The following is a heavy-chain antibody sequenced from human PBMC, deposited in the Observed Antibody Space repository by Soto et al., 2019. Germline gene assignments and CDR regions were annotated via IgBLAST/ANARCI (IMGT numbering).Heavy chain of an antibody. V-gene: IGHV4-4*02. J-gene: IGHJ6*02. Sequence: QVQLQESGPGLVKPSGTLSLICAVSGGSISSSNWWSWVRQPPGKGLEWIGEIYHSGSTNYNPSLHSRVTLSVDNAKTQSSLQLTSVTAADTAVYYCARRPYYAMDVWGQGTTVTVSS. CDR1: GGSISSSNW. CDR2: IYHSGST. CDR3: ARRPYYAMDV.